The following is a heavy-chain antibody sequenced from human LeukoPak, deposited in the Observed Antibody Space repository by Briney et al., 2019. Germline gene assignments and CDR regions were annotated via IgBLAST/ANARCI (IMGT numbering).Heavy chain of an antibody. CDR2: IYYSGST. Sequence: SETLSLTCAVSGGSISSYYWSWIRQPPGKGLEWIGYIYYSGSTNYNPSLKSRVTISVDTSKNQFSLKLSSVTAADTAVYYCARDKGVQGIDYWGQGTLVTVSS. CDR1: GGSISSYY. V-gene: IGHV4-59*01. J-gene: IGHJ4*02. CDR3: ARDKGVQGIDY.